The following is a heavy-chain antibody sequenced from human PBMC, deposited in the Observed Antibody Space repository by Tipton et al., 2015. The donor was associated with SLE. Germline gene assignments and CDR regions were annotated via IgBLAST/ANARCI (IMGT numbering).Heavy chain of an antibody. CDR2: IYYSGST. J-gene: IGHJ6*02. V-gene: IGHV4-61*08. D-gene: IGHD1-1*01. CDR3: ARQLYYYYGMDV. Sequence: TLSLTCTVSGGSISSGGYYWSWIRQHPGKGLEWIGYIYYSGSTNYNPSLKSRVTISVDTSKNQFSLKLSSVTAADTAVYYCARQLYYYYGMDVWGQGTTVTVSS. CDR1: GGSISSGGYY.